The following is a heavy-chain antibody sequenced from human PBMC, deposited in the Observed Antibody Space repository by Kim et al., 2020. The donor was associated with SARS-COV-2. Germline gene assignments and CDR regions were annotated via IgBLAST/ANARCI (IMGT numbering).Heavy chain of an antibody. D-gene: IGHD6-13*01. CDR2: INPSGGST. Sequence: ASVKVSCKASGYTFTSYYMHWVRQAPGQGLEWMGIINPSGGSTSYAQKFQGRVTMTRDTSTSTVYMELSSLRSEDTAVYYCARVGQQLASFDNYFDYWGQGTLVTVSS. CDR1: GYTFTSYY. CDR3: ARVGQQLASFDNYFDY. V-gene: IGHV1-46*01. J-gene: IGHJ4*02.